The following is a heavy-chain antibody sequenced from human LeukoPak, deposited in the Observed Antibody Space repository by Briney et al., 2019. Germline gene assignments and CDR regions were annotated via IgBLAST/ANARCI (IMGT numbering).Heavy chain of an antibody. CDR1: GFTFTGYS. V-gene: IGHV1-2*02. CDR3: ARDRSVRLRSYYNYGLDV. J-gene: IGHJ6*02. Sequence: ASVKVSCKTSGFTFTGYSMHWVRQVPGQGLEWMGWINPSTGGTEYPQKFQGRVTMTMDTSISTAYMDLSSLRSDDTAVYYCARDRSVRLRSYYNYGLDVWGQGTTVTVSS. CDR2: INPSTGGT. D-gene: IGHD5/OR15-5a*01.